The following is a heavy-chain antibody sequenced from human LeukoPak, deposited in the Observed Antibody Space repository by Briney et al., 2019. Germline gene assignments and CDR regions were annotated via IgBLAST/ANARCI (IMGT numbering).Heavy chain of an antibody. CDR2: INTSGST. Sequence: RPSETLSLTCTVSGGSISSGSYFWAWMRQPAGKGLEWIGRINTSGSTNYNPSLKSRVTISVDTSKNQFSLKLSSVTAADTAVFYCAREGYTSSWYSGYYYFDYWGQGTLVTVSS. CDR3: AREGYTSSWYSGYYYFDY. CDR1: GGSISSGSYF. J-gene: IGHJ4*02. D-gene: IGHD6-13*01. V-gene: IGHV4-61*02.